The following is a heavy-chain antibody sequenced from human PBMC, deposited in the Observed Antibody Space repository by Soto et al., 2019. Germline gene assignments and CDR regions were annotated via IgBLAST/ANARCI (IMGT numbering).Heavy chain of an antibody. J-gene: IGHJ6*02. D-gene: IGHD4-17*01. CDR2: IIPIFGTA. CDR3: ARSLYGDYVLNYYYGMDV. Sequence: QVQLVQSGAEVKKPGSSVKVSCKASGGTFSSYAISWVRQAPGQGLEWMGGIIPIFGTANYAQKFQGRVTITADKSTSTAYMELSSLRSKDTAVYYCARSLYGDYVLNYYYGMDVWGQGTTVTVSS. CDR1: GGTFSSYA. V-gene: IGHV1-69*06.